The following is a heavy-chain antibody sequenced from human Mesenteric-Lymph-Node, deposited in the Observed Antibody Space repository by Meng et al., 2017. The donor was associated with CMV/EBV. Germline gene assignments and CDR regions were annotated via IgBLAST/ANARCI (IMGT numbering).Heavy chain of an antibody. Sequence: ASVKVSCKASGYTFTSYAMHWVRQAPGQRLEWMGWSNAGNGNTKYSQEFQGRVTITRDTSASTAYMELSSLRSEDMAVYYCARDGCSGDCDYYYYYGMDVWGQGTTVTVSS. V-gene: IGHV1-3*02. D-gene: IGHD2-21*01. CDR3: ARDGCSGDCDYYYYYGMDV. CDR2: SNAGNGNT. CDR1: GYTFTSYA. J-gene: IGHJ6*02.